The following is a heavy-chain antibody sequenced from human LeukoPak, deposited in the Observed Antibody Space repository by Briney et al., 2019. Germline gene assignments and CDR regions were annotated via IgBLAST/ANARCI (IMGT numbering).Heavy chain of an antibody. Sequence: PSETLSLTCTVSGGSISSSSYYWGWIRQPPGKGLEWIGSIYYSGSTYYNPSLKSRVTISVDTSKNQFSLKLSSVTAADTAVYYCARPLPLRRRAGDAFDIWGQGTMVTVSS. CDR2: IYYSGST. V-gene: IGHV4-39*01. CDR3: ARPLPLRRRAGDAFDI. J-gene: IGHJ3*02. CDR1: GGSISSSSYY. D-gene: IGHD1-14*01.